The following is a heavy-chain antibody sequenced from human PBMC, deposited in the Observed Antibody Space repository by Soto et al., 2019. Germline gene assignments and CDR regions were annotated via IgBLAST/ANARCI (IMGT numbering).Heavy chain of an antibody. CDR3: ARDIGGGNWFDP. CDR2: ISTGGGAI. Sequence: GGSLRLSCEASGFSFSSYEMNWVRQAPGKGLEWVSYISTGGGAIHYADSVKGRFTVSRDNAKSSLYLQMNSLRAEDTALYYCARDIGGGNWFDPWGQGTLVTVSS. D-gene: IGHD1-26*01. CDR1: GFSFSSYE. V-gene: IGHV3-48*03. J-gene: IGHJ5*02.